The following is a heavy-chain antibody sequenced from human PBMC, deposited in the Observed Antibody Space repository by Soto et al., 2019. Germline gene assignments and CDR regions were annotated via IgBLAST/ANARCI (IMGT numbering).Heavy chain of an antibody. D-gene: IGHD3-16*02. CDR3: AKEKNRIFDY. CDR1: GFTFDDYT. J-gene: IGHJ4*02. CDR2: ITWDAGST. Sequence: DVHLMESGGAVVQPGGSLRLSCVASGFTFDDYTMHWVRQVPGKGLEWVSLITWDAGSTFYADSVKGRFTISRDNNKDSLYLQMNSLRTEDTALYSCAKEKNRIFDYWGRGTLVTVSS. V-gene: IGHV3-43*01.